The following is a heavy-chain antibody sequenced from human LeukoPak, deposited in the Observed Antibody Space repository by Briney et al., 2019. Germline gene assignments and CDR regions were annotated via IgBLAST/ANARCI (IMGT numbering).Heavy chain of an antibody. CDR1: GFTFSSYG. D-gene: IGHD2-21*02. J-gene: IGHJ4*02. CDR2: ISYDGSNK. Sequence: GRSLRLSCAASGFTFSSYGMHWVRQAPGKGLEWVAVISYDGSNKYYADSVKGRFTVSRDNSKNTLYLQMNSLRAEDTAVYYCAKNTAGIVVVTAIDYWGQGTLVTVSS. V-gene: IGHV3-30*18. CDR3: AKNTAGIVVVTAIDY.